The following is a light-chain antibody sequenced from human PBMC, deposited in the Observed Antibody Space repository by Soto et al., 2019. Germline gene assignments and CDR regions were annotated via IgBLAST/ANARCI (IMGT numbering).Light chain of an antibody. J-gene: IGLJ1*01. CDR2: EVS. V-gene: IGLV2-14*01. CDR1: SSDVGGYNY. Sequence: QSALTQPASVSGSPGQSITISCTGTSSDVGGYNYVSWYQQHPGTAPKLMIYEVSNRPSGVSDRFSGSRSGNTASLTISGLQAEDEADYYCSSYTSSRAYVFGIGTKLTVL. CDR3: SSYTSSRAYV.